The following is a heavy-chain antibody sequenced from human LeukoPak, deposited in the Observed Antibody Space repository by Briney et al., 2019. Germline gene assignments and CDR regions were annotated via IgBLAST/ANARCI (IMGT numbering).Heavy chain of an antibody. V-gene: IGHV4-4*07. CDR3: VRCIAVAGPDAFDI. D-gene: IGHD6-19*01. CDR2: IYTSGST. Sequence: SETLSLTCTVSGGSISSYYWSWIRQPAGKGLEWIGRIYTSGSTNYNPSLKSQVTISVDKSKNQFSLKLSSVTAADTAVYYCVRCIAVAGPDAFDIWGQGTMVTVSS. J-gene: IGHJ3*02. CDR1: GGSISSYY.